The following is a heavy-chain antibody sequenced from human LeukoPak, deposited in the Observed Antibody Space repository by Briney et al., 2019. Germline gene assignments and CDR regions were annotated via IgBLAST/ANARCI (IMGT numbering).Heavy chain of an antibody. Sequence: PGGTLRLSCAASGFTFNNYGMAWVRQAPGKGLEWVSSIGSSGLGTYYADSVKGRFTISRDNSKNTLYLQMNSLRAEDTAVYYCAKCFSNTSCPYFNSWGQGTLVTVSS. CDR3: AKCFSNTSCPYFNS. V-gene: IGHV3-23*01. J-gene: IGHJ4*02. CDR1: GFTFNNYG. CDR2: IGSSGLGT. D-gene: IGHD2-2*01.